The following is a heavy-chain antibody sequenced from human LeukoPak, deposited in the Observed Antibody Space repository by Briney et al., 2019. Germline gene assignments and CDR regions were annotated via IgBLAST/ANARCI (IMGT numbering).Heavy chain of an antibody. J-gene: IGHJ5*02. CDR3: AREVIAGQLNWFDP. Sequence: PSETLSLTCTVSGGSISSYYWSWIRQPPGKGLEWIGYIYYSGSTNYNPSLKSRVTISGDTSKNQFSLKLSSVTAADTAVYYCAREVIAGQLNWFDPWGQGTLVTVSS. V-gene: IGHV4-59*01. CDR1: GGSISSYY. D-gene: IGHD2/OR15-2a*01. CDR2: IYYSGST.